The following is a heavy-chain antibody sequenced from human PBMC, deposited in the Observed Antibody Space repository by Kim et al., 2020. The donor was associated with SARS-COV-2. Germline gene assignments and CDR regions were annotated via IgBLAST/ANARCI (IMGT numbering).Heavy chain of an antibody. V-gene: IGHV4-34*01. CDR3: ASGVPEVVVTAMAFDI. CDR1: GGSFSGYY. CDR2: INHSGST. J-gene: IGHJ3*02. D-gene: IGHD2-21*02. Sequence: SETLSLTCAVYGGSFSGYYWSWIRQPPGKGLEWIGEINHSGSTNYNPSLKSRVTISVDTSKNQFSLKLSSVTAADTAVYYCASGVPEVVVTAMAFDIWGQGTMVTVSS.